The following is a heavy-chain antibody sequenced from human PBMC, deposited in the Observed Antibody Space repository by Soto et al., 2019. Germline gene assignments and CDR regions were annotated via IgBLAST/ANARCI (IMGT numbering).Heavy chain of an antibody. CDR2: IRSKSNSYAT. CDR3: TRCYGAYVRDY. J-gene: IGHJ4*02. D-gene: IGHD4-17*01. V-gene: IGHV3-73*01. CDR1: GFTFSGSA. Sequence: EVQLVESGGGLVQPGGSLKLSCAVSGFTFSGSAMHWVRQASGKGLEWVGRIRSKSNSYATAYAASVKGRFTISRDNSKNTAYLQMNSLKTGDTAVDYCTRCYGAYVRDYWGQGTLVTVSS.